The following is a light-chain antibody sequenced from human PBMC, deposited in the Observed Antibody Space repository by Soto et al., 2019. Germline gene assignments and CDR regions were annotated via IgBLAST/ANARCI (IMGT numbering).Light chain of an antibody. V-gene: IGLV2-8*01. CDR1: SSDVGAYHY. Sequence: QSALTQPPSASGSPGQSVTISCTGTSSDVGAYHYVSWYQQHPGKAPKLMIYEVSKRPSGVPDRFSGSKSGNTASLTVSGLQAEDEADYYCSSYAGSNRVFGGGTSSPS. J-gene: IGLJ3*02. CDR3: SSYAGSNRV. CDR2: EVS.